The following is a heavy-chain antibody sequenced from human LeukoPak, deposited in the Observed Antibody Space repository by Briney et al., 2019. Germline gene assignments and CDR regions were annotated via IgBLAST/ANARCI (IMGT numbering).Heavy chain of an antibody. Sequence: GGSLRLSCAASGFTFSGYAMSWVRQAPGKGLEWVSAISGSGGSTYYADSVKGRFTISRDNSKNTLYLQMNSLRAEDTAVYYCAKDVTYYYGSGSYNRLGYWGQGTLVTVSS. J-gene: IGHJ4*02. CDR1: GFTFSGYA. V-gene: IGHV3-23*01. CDR3: AKDVTYYYGSGSYNRLGY. CDR2: ISGSGGST. D-gene: IGHD3-10*01.